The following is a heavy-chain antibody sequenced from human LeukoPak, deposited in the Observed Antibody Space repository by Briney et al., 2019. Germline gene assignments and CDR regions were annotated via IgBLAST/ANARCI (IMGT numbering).Heavy chain of an antibody. Sequence: GSLRLSCAASGFTFSGSAMHWVRQASGKGLEWVGRIRSKANSYATAYSESVKGRFTISRDDSKNTAYLQMNSLKTEDTAVYYCTRLGSVLFDYWGQGSLVTVSS. V-gene: IGHV3-73*01. CDR2: IRSKANSYAT. J-gene: IGHJ4*02. CDR1: GFTFSGSA. CDR3: TRLGSVLFDY. D-gene: IGHD3-10*01.